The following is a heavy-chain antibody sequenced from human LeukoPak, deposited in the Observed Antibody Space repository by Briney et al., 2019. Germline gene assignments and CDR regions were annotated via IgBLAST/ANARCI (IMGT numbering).Heavy chain of an antibody. CDR2: ISSSGSTI. V-gene: IGHV3-48*03. J-gene: IGHJ4*02. CDR1: GFTFSSYE. CDR3: ARTVAANYFDY. D-gene: IGHD6-19*01. Sequence: PGGSLRLSCAASGFTFSSYEMNWVRQAPGKGLEWVSYISSSGSTIYYADSVKGRFTISRDNAKNSLYLQMNSLRAEVTAVYYCARTVAANYFDYWGQGTLVTVSS.